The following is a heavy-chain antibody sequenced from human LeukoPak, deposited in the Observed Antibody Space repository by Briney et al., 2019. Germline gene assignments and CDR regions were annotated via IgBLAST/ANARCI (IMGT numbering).Heavy chain of an antibody. CDR3: AREASGYSYGLDAFDV. Sequence: GGSLRLSCAASGFTFSSYEMNWVRQAPGKGLEWVSYISSSGSTIYYADSVKGRFTISRDNAKNSLYLQMNSLRAEDTAVYYCAREASGYSYGLDAFDVWGQGTMVTVS. CDR1: GFTFSSYE. J-gene: IGHJ3*01. V-gene: IGHV3-48*03. D-gene: IGHD5-18*01. CDR2: ISSSGSTI.